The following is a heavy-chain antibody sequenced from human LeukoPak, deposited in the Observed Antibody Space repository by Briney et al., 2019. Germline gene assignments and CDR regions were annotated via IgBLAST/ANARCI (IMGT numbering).Heavy chain of an antibody. Sequence: GGSLRLSCAASGFTFSSYAMSWVRQDPGKGLEWVSAISGSGGSTYYADSVKGRFTISRDNSKNTLYLQMNSLRAEDTAVYYCAKDPFNYYDSSGGDYWGQGTLVTVSS. CDR3: AKDPFNYYDSSGGDY. J-gene: IGHJ4*02. CDR2: ISGSGGST. V-gene: IGHV3-23*01. D-gene: IGHD3-22*01. CDR1: GFTFSSYA.